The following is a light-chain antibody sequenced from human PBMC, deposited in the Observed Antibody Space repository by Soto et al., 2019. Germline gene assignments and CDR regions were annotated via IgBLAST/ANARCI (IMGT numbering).Light chain of an antibody. CDR3: QQYDKQPVT. CDR2: DVS. Sequence: DIQMTQSPSSLSASVGDRVTITCRASQTIDKYLNWYQEKPGKAPRLLIYDVSNLQPGVASRFSGSGSGTDFTFTINSLQPEDIGTFYCQQYDKQPVTFGGGTKVDIK. J-gene: IGKJ4*01. V-gene: IGKV1-33*01. CDR1: QTIDKY.